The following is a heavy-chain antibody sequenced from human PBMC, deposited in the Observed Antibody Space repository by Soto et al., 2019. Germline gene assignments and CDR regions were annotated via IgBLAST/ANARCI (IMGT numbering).Heavy chain of an antibody. CDR1: GGTFSSYA. Sequence: QVQLVQSGAEVKKPGSSVKVSCKASGGTFSSYAISWVRQAPGQGPEWMGGIIPIFGTANYAQKFQGRVTITADESTSTAYMELSSLRSEDTAVYYCATRGDDILTGYYSYYYGMDVWGQGTTVTVSS. CDR3: ATRGDDILTGYYSYYYGMDV. CDR2: IIPIFGTA. V-gene: IGHV1-69*12. J-gene: IGHJ6*02. D-gene: IGHD3-9*01.